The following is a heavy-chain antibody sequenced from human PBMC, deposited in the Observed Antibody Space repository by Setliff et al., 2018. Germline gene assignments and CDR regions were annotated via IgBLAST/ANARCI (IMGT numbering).Heavy chain of an antibody. CDR3: ARSIVGATGGYFDY. V-gene: IGHV1-46*01. CDR2: INPINPSGGST. CDR1: GYTFTTSY. D-gene: IGHD1-26*01. J-gene: IGHJ4*02. Sequence: ASVKVSCKASGYTFTTSYMHWVRQAPGQGLEWMGIINPINPSGGSTSYAQKFQGRVTMTRDTSTSTVYMELSSLRSEDTAVYYCARSIVGATGGYFDYWGQGFLVTVSS.